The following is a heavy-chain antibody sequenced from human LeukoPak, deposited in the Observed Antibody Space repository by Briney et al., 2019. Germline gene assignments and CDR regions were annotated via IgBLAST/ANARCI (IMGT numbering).Heavy chain of an antibody. D-gene: IGHD3-22*01. Sequence: GGSLRLSCAASGFTFSTYEMTWVRQSPGKGLEWVSYISSGGSTIYYADSVKGRFTISRDNSKNTLYLQMNSLRAEDTAVYYCAKDTYYYDSSGNVTKENFDYWGQGTLVTVSS. CDR1: GFTFSTYE. J-gene: IGHJ4*02. CDR3: AKDTYYYDSSGNVTKENFDY. V-gene: IGHV3-48*03. CDR2: ISSGGSTI.